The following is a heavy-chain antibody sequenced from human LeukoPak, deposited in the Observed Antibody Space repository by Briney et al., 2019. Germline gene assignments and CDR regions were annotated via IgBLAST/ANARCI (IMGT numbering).Heavy chain of an antibody. V-gene: IGHV4-39*07. CDR1: GGSISSSSYY. CDR2: IYYSGST. CDR3: ARGKEVITMLRRLKPGYYFDY. Sequence: ASETLSLTCTVSGGSISSSSYYWGWIRQPPGKGPEWIGSIYYSGSTYYNRSLKSRVTISVDTSKNQFSLKLNSVTAADTAVYYCARGKEVITMLRRLKPGYYFDYWGQGTLVTVSS. D-gene: IGHD3-10*01. J-gene: IGHJ4*02.